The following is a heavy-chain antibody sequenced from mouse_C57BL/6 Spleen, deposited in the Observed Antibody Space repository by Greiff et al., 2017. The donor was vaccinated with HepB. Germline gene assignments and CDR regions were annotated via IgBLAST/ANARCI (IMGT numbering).Heavy chain of an antibody. Sequence: VKLMESGAELARPGASVKMSCKASGYTFTSYTMHWVKQRPGQGLEWIGYINPSSGYTKYNQKFKDKATLTADKSSSTAYMQLSSLTSEDSAVYYRAQEEWSSGGYGYDGWFAYWGQGTLVTVSA. CDR3: AQEEWSSGGYGYDGWFAY. V-gene: IGHV1-4*01. D-gene: IGHD2-2*01. J-gene: IGHJ3*01. CDR1: GYTFTSYT. CDR2: INPSSGYT.